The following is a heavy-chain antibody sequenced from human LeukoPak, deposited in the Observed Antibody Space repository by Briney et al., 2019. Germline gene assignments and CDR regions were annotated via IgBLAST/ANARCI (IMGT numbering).Heavy chain of an antibody. V-gene: IGHV4-4*07. Sequence: KPSETLSLTCTVSGGSISSYYWSWIRQPAGKGLEWIGRIYASGSTNYNPSLKSRVTISVDKSKNQFSLKLSSVTAADTAVYYCARGAAKKAFDIWGQGTMVTVSS. D-gene: IGHD2-15*01. J-gene: IGHJ3*02. CDR3: ARGAAKKAFDI. CDR2: IYASGST. CDR1: GGSISSYY.